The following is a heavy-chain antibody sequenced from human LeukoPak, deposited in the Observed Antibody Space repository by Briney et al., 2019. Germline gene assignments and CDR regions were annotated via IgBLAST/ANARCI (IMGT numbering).Heavy chain of an antibody. Sequence: PSETLSLTCTVSGGSISSYYWVWIRQPPGKGLEWIGEIYHSGSTNYNPSLKSRVTISVDTSKNQFSLKLSSVTAADTAVYYCASGIAADLYWGQGTLVTVSS. J-gene: IGHJ4*02. V-gene: IGHV4-59*08. D-gene: IGHD6-13*01. CDR1: GGSISSYY. CDR3: ASGIAADLY. CDR2: IYHSGST.